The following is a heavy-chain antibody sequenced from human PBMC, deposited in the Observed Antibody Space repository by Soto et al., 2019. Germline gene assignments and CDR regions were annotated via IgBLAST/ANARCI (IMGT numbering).Heavy chain of an antibody. CDR3: VKPHYYDSSGYRYYFDY. Sequence: GSLRLSCSASGXTFSSYAMHWVRQAPGKGLEYVSAISSNGGSTYYADSVKGRFTISRDNSKNTMYLQMSSLRDEDTAVYYCVKPHYYDSSGYRYYFDYWGQGTLVTVSS. J-gene: IGHJ4*02. CDR2: ISSNGGST. CDR1: GXTFSSYA. V-gene: IGHV3-64D*06. D-gene: IGHD3-22*01.